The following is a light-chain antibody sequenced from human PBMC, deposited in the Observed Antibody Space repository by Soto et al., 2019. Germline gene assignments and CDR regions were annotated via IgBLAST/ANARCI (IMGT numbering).Light chain of an antibody. CDR1: SSDVGSYNY. V-gene: IGLV2-14*01. CDR2: DLS. Sequence: QSALTQPASVSGSPGQSITISCTGTSSDVGSYNYVSWYQQYPGKAPKLMIYDLSNRPSGVSYHFSGSKSGNTASLTISGLQVEDEADYYCSSYTTSITHVVFGGGTQLTVL. J-gene: IGLJ2*01. CDR3: SSYTTSITHVV.